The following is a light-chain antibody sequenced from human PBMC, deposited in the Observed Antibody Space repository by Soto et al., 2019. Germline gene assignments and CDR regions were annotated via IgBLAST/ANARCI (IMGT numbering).Light chain of an antibody. Sequence: EIVMTHSPATLSVSPCERVTLSFRASQSVGSNLAWYQQKPGQVPRLLIYGESSRATGIPTTFSGSGSGAEFTLTISSLQSEDFALYYCQQYNKWPLITFGQGTRLEIK. CDR2: GES. J-gene: IGKJ5*01. CDR3: QQYNKWPLIT. CDR1: QSVGSN. V-gene: IGKV3-15*01.